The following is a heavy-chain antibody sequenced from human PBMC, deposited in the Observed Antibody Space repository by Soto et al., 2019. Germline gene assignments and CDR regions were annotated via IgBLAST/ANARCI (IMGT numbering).Heavy chain of an antibody. Sequence: QVQLVESGGGVVQPGRSLRLSCAASGFTFSSYGMHWVRQAPGKGLEWVAVIWYDGSNKYYADSVKGRFTISRDNSKNTLYLQMNSLRAEDTAVYYCAREEALRGSSWPLGVDYWGQGTLVTVSS. D-gene: IGHD6-13*01. V-gene: IGHV3-33*01. CDR1: GFTFSSYG. CDR2: IWYDGSNK. CDR3: AREEALRGSSWPLGVDY. J-gene: IGHJ4*02.